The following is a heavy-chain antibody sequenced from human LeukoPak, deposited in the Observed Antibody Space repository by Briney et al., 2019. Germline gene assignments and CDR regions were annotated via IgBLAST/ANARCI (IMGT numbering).Heavy chain of an antibody. V-gene: IGHV3-48*03. CDR2: ISSSGSTI. CDR3: ARRITYYYYMDV. CDR1: GFSFSSYN. D-gene: IGHD1-14*01. Sequence: PGGSLRLSCEASGFSFSSYNMNWVRQAPGKGLEWVSYISSSGSTIYYADSVKGRFTISRDNAKNSLYLQMNSLRAEDTAVYYCARRITYYYYMDVWGKGTTVTISS. J-gene: IGHJ6*03.